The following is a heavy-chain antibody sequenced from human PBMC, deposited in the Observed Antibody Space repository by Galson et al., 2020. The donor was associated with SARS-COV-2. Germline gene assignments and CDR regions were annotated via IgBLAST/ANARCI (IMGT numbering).Heavy chain of an antibody. V-gene: IGHV5-51*01. Sequence: GESMNISCPASGTSIGPFWIGLVRQTPRKGLGWRGIISPGDSDDRDSPSYQGNVTMSVDMSISTAYLQWTSLGASDTSFYYCARHWREGGEGRDPAGFDYWGQGTLVTVSS. D-gene: IGHD3-10*01. CDR1: GTSIGPFW. CDR2: ISPGDSDD. J-gene: IGHJ4*02. CDR3: ARHWREGGEGRDPAGFDY.